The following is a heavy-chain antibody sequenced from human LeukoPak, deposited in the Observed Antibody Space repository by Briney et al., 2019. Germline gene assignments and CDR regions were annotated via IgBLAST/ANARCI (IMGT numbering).Heavy chain of an antibody. D-gene: IGHD3-22*01. Sequence: GASVKVSCKASGFTFTSSAVQWVRQARGQRLEWIGWIVVGSGNTNYAQKFQERVTITRDMSTSTAYMELRSLRSDDTAVYYCARDRYYDSSGYYPPPYYYYGMDVWGQGTTVTVSS. CDR3: ARDRYYDSSGYYPPPYYYYGMDV. J-gene: IGHJ6*02. CDR1: GFTFTSSA. CDR2: IVVGSGNT. V-gene: IGHV1-58*01.